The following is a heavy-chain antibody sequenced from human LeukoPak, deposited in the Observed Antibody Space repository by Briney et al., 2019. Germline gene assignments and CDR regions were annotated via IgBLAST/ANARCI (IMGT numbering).Heavy chain of an antibody. J-gene: IGHJ5*02. Sequence: GGSLRLSCAASGFTFSSYAMSWVRQAPGKGLEWVSAISGSGGSTYYADSVKGRFTISRDNAKNSLYLQMNSLRAEDTAVYYCARETDYYDSSGYKVDPWGQGTLVTVSS. CDR2: ISGSGGST. CDR3: ARETDYYDSSGYKVDP. CDR1: GFTFSSYA. D-gene: IGHD3-22*01. V-gene: IGHV3-23*01.